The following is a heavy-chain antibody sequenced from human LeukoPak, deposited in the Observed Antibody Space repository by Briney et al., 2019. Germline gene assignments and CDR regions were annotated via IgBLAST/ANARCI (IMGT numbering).Heavy chain of an antibody. CDR1: GSTFTSYG. D-gene: IGHD3-10*01. J-gene: IGHJ5*02. Sequence: GASVKLSCSASGSTFTSYGNSWVRQAPGQGLERMGWISAYNGNTNYAHRHPGRVTMTTDTATSTTSLELRSLRPEDTATDYCSREGVDNMYSWFDPWSQGTLVTV. V-gene: IGHV1-18*01. CDR2: ISAYNGNT. CDR3: SREGVDNMYSWFDP.